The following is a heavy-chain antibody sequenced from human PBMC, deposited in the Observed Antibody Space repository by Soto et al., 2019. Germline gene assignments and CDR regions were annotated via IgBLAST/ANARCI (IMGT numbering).Heavy chain of an antibody. D-gene: IGHD2-15*01. CDR3: GGAGCYGGSFYTLVVLRYGIDV. Sequence: QVQLVESGGGVVQPGRSLRLSCAASGFILSTYAMYWVRQAPGKGLVWVAVISYDGHNKYYADSVKGRFTTYRDNSKITLYLKKNSRRAADTAVYYWGGAGCYGGSFYTLVVLRYGIDVWGQGATVTVS. CDR2: ISYDGHNK. CDR1: GFILSTYA. V-gene: IGHV3-30-3*01. J-gene: IGHJ6*02.